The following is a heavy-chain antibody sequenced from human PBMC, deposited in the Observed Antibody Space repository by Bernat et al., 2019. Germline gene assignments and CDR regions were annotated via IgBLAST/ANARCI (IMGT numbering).Heavy chain of an antibody. J-gene: IGHJ6*02. V-gene: IGHV3-9*01. CDR3: ARDGGATYGMDV. CDR2: ISWNSGSI. Sequence: EVQLVESGGGLVQPGRSLRLSCAASGFTFDDYAMHWVRQAPGKGLEWVSGISWNSGSIGYADSVKGRFTISRDNAKNSLYLQMNSLRAEDTAVYYCARDGGATYGMDVWGQGTTVTVSS. CDR1: GFTFDDYA. D-gene: IGHD1-1*01.